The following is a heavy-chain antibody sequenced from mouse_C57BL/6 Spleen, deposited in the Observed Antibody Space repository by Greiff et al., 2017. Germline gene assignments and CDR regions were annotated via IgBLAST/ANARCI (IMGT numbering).Heavy chain of an antibody. CDR3: ARTVPLLRSAMDY. V-gene: IGHV1-18*01. CDR1: GYTFTDYN. Sequence: VQLQQSGPELVKPGASVKIPCKASGYTFTDYNMDWVKQSHGKSLEWIGDINPNNGGTIYNQKFKGKATLTVDKSSSTAYMELRSLTSEDTAVYYCARTVPLLRSAMDYWGQGTSVTVSS. J-gene: IGHJ4*01. CDR2: INPNNGGT. D-gene: IGHD1-2*01.